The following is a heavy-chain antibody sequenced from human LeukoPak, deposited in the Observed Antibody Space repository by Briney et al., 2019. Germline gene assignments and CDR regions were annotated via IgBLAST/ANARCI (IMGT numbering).Heavy chain of an antibody. CDR3: ATHGWYYYDSSGYYYFPS. V-gene: IGHV4-39*07. CDR1: GGSISSSSYY. J-gene: IGHJ4*02. Sequence: SETLSLTCTVSGGSISSSSYYWGWIRQPPGKGLEWIGSIYYSGSTYYNPSLKSRVTISVDTSKNQFSLKLSSVTAADTAVYYCATHGWYYYDSSGYYYFPSWGQGTLVTVSS. D-gene: IGHD3-22*01. CDR2: IYYSGST.